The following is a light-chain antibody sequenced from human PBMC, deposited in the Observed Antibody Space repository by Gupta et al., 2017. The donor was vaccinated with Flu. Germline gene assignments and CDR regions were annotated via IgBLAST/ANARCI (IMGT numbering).Light chain of an antibody. CDR1: SSNIETHR. V-gene: IGLV1-51*01. CDR3: GTWDSTLSAGV. J-gene: IGLJ2*01. CDR2: ETD. Sequence: QSVLPQPPSVSAAPGQTVTISCSGGSSNIETHRVSWYHQLPGTAPKLVIYETDKRPSGIPDRFSGSKSGTSATLDITGLQTGDEADYYCGTWDSTLSAGVFGGGTKLTVL.